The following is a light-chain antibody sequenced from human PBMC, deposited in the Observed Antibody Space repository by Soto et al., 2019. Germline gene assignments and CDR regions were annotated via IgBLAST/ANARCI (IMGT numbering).Light chain of an antibody. CDR3: QHRSLWPRLT. J-gene: IGKJ4*01. Sequence: TVMTQSPATLSGSRLEVATLSCMGGQSISSNLAWYLQKPGQAPRLLFYGASTGATGLPARFSGSRSGTEFTLTISSLQSEDFAVYYCQHRSLWPRLTFGGGTKVDIK. CDR2: GAS. V-gene: IGKV3-15*01. CDR1: QSISSN.